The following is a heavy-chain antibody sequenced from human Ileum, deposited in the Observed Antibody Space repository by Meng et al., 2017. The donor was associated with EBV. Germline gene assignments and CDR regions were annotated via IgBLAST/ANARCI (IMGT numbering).Heavy chain of an antibody. V-gene: IGHV4-4*02. J-gene: IGHJ4*02. CDR2: IYHSGST. Sequence: RRRSGPGLVKPSGTLSLSCAVSGGTMSRTNWWSWVRQPPGKGLEWIGEIYHSGSTNYNPSLKSRVSISVDKSKNQFSLKLGSVTAADTAVYYCARADKVRFDYWGQGTLVTVSS. CDR1: GGTMSRTNW. CDR3: ARADKVRFDY.